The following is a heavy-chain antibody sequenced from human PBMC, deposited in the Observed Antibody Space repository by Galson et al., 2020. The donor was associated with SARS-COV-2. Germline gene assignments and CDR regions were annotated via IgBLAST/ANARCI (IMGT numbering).Heavy chain of an antibody. J-gene: IGHJ5*02. CDR1: GGSISSYY. Sequence: SETLSLTCTVSGGSISSYYWSWIRQPPGKGLEWIGYIYYSGSTNYNPSLKSRVTISVDTSKNQFSLKLSSVTAADTAVYYCARGLISGSYPENWFDPWGQGTLVTVSS. D-gene: IGHD3-10*01. CDR2: IYYSGST. V-gene: IGHV4-59*13. CDR3: ARGLISGSYPENWFDP.